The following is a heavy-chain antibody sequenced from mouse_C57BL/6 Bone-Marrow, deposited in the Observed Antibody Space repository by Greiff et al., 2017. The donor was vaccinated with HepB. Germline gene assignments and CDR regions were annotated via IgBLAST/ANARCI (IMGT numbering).Heavy chain of an antibody. J-gene: IGHJ4*01. D-gene: IGHD2-3*01. CDR1: GFTFSDAW. Sequence: EVKLVESGGGLVQPGGSMKLSCAASGFTFSDAWVDWVRQSPEKGLEWVAEIRNKANNHATYYAESVKGRFTISRDDSKSSVYLQMNSLRAEDTGIYYCTREGIYDGYYDYAMDYWGQGTSVTVSS. CDR2: IRNKANNHAT. V-gene: IGHV6-6*01. CDR3: TREGIYDGYYDYAMDY.